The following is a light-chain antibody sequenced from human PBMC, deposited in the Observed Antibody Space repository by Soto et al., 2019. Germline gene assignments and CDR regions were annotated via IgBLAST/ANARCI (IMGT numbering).Light chain of an antibody. CDR2: DIN. CDR3: VSFSTEGSYV. V-gene: IGLV2-14*03. CDR1: NTDVGAYIC. J-gene: IGLJ1*01. Sequence: QSAPTPPASVSATPGQSITISRTGTNTDVGAYICVSWYQQHPGRAPNLMVYDINNRRSVVSSRFSGSKSANTASLTISGLQAGDEADYYCVSFSTEGSYVCGTGTKVTVL.